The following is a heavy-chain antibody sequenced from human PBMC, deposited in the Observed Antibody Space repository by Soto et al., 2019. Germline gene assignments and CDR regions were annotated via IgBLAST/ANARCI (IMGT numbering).Heavy chain of an antibody. CDR3: AKNQGVELVPLATVDWFDP. J-gene: IGHJ5*02. Sequence: GGSLRLSCAASGFIFENFGMSWVRLAPGKGLEWISSISGSGFKKYYADSVKGRFTISRDNSKSTVYLELNNLSAEDTAVYHCAKNQGVELVPLATVDWFDPWGQGSVVTVSS. V-gene: IGHV3-23*01. CDR2: ISGSGFKK. D-gene: IGHD1-26*01. CDR1: GFIFENFG.